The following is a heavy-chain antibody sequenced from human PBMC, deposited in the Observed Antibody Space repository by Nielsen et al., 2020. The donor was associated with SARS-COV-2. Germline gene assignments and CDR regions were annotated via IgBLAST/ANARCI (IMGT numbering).Heavy chain of an antibody. Sequence: GGSLRLSCAASGFTFDDYAMHWVRQAPGKGLEWVSGISWNSGSIGYADSVKGRFTISRDNAKNSLYLQMNSLRAEDTALYYCARGLAVAEDYWGQGTLVTVSS. CDR2: ISWNSGSI. V-gene: IGHV3-9*01. J-gene: IGHJ4*02. CDR3: ARGLAVAEDY. D-gene: IGHD6-19*01. CDR1: GFTFDDYA.